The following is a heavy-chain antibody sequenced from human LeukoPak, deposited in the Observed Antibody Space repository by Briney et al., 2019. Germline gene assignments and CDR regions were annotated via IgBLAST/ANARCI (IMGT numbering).Heavy chain of an antibody. CDR2: IYSSGST. J-gene: IGHJ6*03. D-gene: IGHD1-26*01. CDR3: ARVAIVGATTYYYYYMDV. V-gene: IGHV4-39*07. Sequence: PSETLSLTCTVSGGSIDSSSYYRGWIRQPPGKGLEWIGSIYSSGSTNYNPSLKSRVTISVDTSKNQFSLKLSSVTAADTAVYYCARVAIVGATTYYYYYMDVWGKGTTVTVSS. CDR1: GGSIDSSSYY.